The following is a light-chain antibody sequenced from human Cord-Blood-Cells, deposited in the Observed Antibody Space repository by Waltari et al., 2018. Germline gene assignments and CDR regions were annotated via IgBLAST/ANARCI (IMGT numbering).Light chain of an antibody. Sequence: QSALTQPASVSGSPGQSITISCTGTSSDVGGYNYVSWYQQHPGQAPKLMIYDVIKRPSGVSNRFSGSTSGNTASLTISGLQAEDEVDYYCSSYTSSSSWVFGGGTKLTVL. CDR1: SSDVGGYNY. CDR3: SSYTSSSSWV. J-gene: IGLJ3*02. CDR2: DVI. V-gene: IGLV2-14*01.